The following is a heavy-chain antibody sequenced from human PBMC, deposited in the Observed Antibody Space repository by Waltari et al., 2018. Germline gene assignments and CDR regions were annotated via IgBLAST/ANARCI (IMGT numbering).Heavy chain of an antibody. CDR1: GYTFRTNA. D-gene: IGHD6-19*01. CDR2: VSAYNGNT. CDR3: ARIGETGWPFHSFDF. V-gene: IGHV1-18*01. J-gene: IGHJ3*01. Sequence: QVHLVQSGDEVKQPGASVKVSCKASGYTFRTNAVPRIHQAPGQGLEWVGFVSAYNGNTDYAQRFKGRVTMTTDTSTSTVYMELWGLRSDDTAIYYCARIGETGWPFHSFDFWGQGTMVTVSS.